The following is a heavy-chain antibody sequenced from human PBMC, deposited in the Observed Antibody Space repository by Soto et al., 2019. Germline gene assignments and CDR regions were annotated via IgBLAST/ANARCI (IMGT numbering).Heavy chain of an antibody. CDR1: GFTFSSYG. V-gene: IGHV3-30*18. J-gene: IGHJ4*02. D-gene: IGHD6-19*01. CDR3: AKDVYPIAVAGTPGY. Sequence: QVQLVESGGGVVQPGRSLRLSCAASGFTFSSYGMHWVRQAPGKGLEWVAVISYDGSNKYYADSVKGRFTISRDNSKNTLYLQMNRLRAEDTAVYYCAKDVYPIAVAGTPGYWGQGTLVTVSS. CDR2: ISYDGSNK.